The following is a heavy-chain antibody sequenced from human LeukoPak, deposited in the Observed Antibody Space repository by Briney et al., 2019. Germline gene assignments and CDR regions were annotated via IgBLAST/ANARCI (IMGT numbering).Heavy chain of an antibody. V-gene: IGHV4-31*03. CDR1: GGSISSGGYY. CDR2: IYYSGST. CDR3: ARAYWGYSYGARGKELFDY. Sequence: PSQTLSLTCTVSGGSISSGGYYWSWIRQHPGKGLEWIGYIYYSGSTYYNPSLKSRGTISVDTSKNQFSLKLSSVTAADTAVYYCARAYWGYSYGARGKELFDYWGQGTLVTVSS. J-gene: IGHJ4*02. D-gene: IGHD5-18*01.